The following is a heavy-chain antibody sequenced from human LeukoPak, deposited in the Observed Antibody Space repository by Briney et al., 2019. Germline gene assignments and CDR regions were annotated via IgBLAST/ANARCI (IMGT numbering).Heavy chain of an antibody. V-gene: IGHV3-74*01. CDR3: TRAQFYYDSGSAY. Sequence: PGGSLRLSCAASGFTFSSFCMHWVRQAPGKGLVWVSRISPDGSTSNYADSVKGRFTISRDNAKSTLYLQMNSLRAEDTAVYYCTRAQFYYDSGSAYWGQGTLVTVST. CDR2: ISPDGSTS. J-gene: IGHJ4*02. D-gene: IGHD3-10*01. CDR1: GFTFSSFC.